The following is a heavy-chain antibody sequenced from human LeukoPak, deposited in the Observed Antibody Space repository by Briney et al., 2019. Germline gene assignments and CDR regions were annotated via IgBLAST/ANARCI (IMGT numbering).Heavy chain of an antibody. Sequence: PGGSLRLSCAASGFTFSSYSMNWVRQAPGKGLEWVSSISSISSYIYYADSVKGRFTVSRDNAKNSLYLQMNSLRAEDTAVYYCAKDSRPSSWYYYGMDVWGQGTTVTVSS. CDR3: AKDSRPSSWYYYGMDV. V-gene: IGHV3-21*04. J-gene: IGHJ6*02. CDR1: GFTFSSYS. D-gene: IGHD6-13*01. CDR2: ISSISSYI.